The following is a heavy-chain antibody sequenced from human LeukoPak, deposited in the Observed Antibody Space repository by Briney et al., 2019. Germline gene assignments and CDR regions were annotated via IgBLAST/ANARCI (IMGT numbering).Heavy chain of an antibody. CDR2: IYYSGST. CDR3: ARDYRSGYHAFDI. V-gene: IGHV4-39*07. CDR1: GGSISSSSYY. J-gene: IGHJ3*02. Sequence: PSETLSLTCIVSGGSISSSSYYWGWIRQPPGKGLEWIGSIYYSGSTYYNPSLKSRVTISVDTSKNQFSLKLSSVTAADTAVYYCARDYRSGYHAFDIWGQGTMVTVSS. D-gene: IGHD3-3*01.